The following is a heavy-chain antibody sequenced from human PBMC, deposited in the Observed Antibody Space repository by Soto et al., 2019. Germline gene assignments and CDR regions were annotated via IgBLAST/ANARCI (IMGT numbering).Heavy chain of an antibody. J-gene: IGHJ1*01. CDR1: GGTFSSYA. CDR3: ARGNYYDSSGYFLPLVY. CDR2: IIPIFGTA. D-gene: IGHD3-22*01. Sequence: GASVKVSCKASGGTFSSYAISWVRQAPGQGLEWMGGIIPIFGTANYAQKFQGRVTITADESTSTAYMELSSLRSEDTAVYYCARGNYYDSSGYFLPLVYCGQGTLVTGSS. V-gene: IGHV1-69*13.